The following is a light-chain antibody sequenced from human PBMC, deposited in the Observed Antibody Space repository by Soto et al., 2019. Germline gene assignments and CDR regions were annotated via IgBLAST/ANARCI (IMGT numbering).Light chain of an antibody. J-gene: IGKJ2*01. CDR2: LGS. CDR3: MPARRTPQSP. Sequence: IVMTQSPLSLPVAPGEPASISFRSSQSLLHSSGYNYLDWYLQKPGQSPQLLIYLGSNRASGVPDRVSRVAASTYFTLKITRVDDEDIGVYYCMPARRTPQSPLGQGPKVEI. V-gene: IGKV2-28*01. CDR1: QSLLHSSGYNY.